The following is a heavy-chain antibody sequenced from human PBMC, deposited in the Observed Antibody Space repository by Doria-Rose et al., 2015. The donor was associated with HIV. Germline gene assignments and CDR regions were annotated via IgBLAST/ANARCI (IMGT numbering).Heavy chain of an antibody. Sequence: VQLQQWDAGLVKPAETLSLTCAVFDGSFSGYYWSWIRQPPGKGLEWIGGIHHSGSTNYKTSLKSRVTISLDTSKNLFSLKLSSVTAADTAVYYCARGLLRGGWNDVDYYYGMDVWGQGTTVTVSS. CDR1: DGSFSGYY. CDR2: IHHSGST. J-gene: IGHJ6*02. CDR3: ARGLLRGGWNDVDYYYGMDV. V-gene: IGHV4-34*01. D-gene: IGHD1-1*01.